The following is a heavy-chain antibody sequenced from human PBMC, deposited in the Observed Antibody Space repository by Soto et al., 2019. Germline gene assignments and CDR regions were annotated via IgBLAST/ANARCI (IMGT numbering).Heavy chain of an antibody. J-gene: IGHJ4*02. CDR2: INPGGSST. CDR1: GFTFSRYW. V-gene: IGHV3-74*01. CDR3: ARGGADTAMAHEY. D-gene: IGHD5-18*01. Sequence: PGGSLRLSCAASGFTFSRYWMHWVRQAPGKGLVWVSRINPGGSSTNYADSVKGRFTISRDSAKNTLYLQVNSARVEDTAVYYCARGGADTAMAHEYWGQGTLVTVSS.